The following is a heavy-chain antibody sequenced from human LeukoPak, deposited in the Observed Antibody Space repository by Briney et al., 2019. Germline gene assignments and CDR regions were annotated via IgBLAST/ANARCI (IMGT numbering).Heavy chain of an antibody. D-gene: IGHD3-10*01. CDR3: ARELGRRGIDY. CDR2: TYYRSKWFK. Sequence: SQTLSLTCAISGDSVSSNSATWTFIRQSPSRGLEWLGRTYYRSKWFKEYAVSVKSRITINTDTSKNQFSLQLTSVTPEDTAMYFCARELGRRGIDYWGQGTLVTVSS. J-gene: IGHJ4*02. CDR1: GDSVSSNSAT. V-gene: IGHV6-1*01.